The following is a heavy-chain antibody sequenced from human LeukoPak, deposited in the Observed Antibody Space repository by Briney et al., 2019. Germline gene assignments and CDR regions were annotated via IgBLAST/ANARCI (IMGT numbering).Heavy chain of an antibody. CDR2: IYTSGST. CDR1: GESLSGYY. Sequence: SETLSLTCAVYGESLSGYYWSWIRQPAGKGLEWIGRIYTSGSTNYNPSLKSRVTISVDTSKNQFSLKLSSVTAADTAVYYCARGIVVVAQLGFYFYYMGVWGKGTTVTISS. D-gene: IGHD2-15*01. V-gene: IGHV4-59*10. J-gene: IGHJ6*03. CDR3: ARGIVVVAQLGFYFYYMGV.